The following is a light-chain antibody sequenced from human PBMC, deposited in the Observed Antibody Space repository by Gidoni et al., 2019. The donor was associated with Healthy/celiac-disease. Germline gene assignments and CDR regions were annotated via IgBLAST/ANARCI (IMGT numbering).Light chain of an antibody. J-gene: IGKJ2*01. CDR3: QQSYGIPT. CDR2: AAS. V-gene: IGKV1-39*01. CDR1: QSISTF. Sequence: DIQKTQSPSSLSASVGDRVTITCRASQSISTFLCWYQQKPGKAPKLLIYAASSLQSGVPSRFSGRGSGTDFTLTISSLQPADFATYYCQQSYGIPTFGQGTKLEI.